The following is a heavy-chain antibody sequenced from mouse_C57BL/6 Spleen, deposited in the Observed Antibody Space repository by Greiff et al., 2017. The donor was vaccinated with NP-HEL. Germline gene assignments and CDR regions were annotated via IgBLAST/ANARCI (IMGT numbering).Heavy chain of an antibody. J-gene: IGHJ3*01. CDR3: ARERVITTVVATSPFAY. Sequence: QVQLQQPGAELVRPGSSVKLSCKASGYTFTSYWMDWVKQRPGQGLEWIGNIYPSDSETHYNQKFKDKATLTVDKSSSTAYMQLSSLTSEDSAVYYCARERVITTVVATSPFAYWGPGTLVTVSA. V-gene: IGHV1-61*01. D-gene: IGHD1-1*01. CDR2: IYPSDSET. CDR1: GYTFTSYW.